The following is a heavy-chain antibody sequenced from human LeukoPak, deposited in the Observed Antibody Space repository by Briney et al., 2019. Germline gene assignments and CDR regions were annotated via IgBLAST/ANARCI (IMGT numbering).Heavy chain of an antibody. Sequence: VASVKVSCKASGGTFSSYAISWVRQAPGQGLEWMGRIIPIFGTANYAQKFQGRVTITTDESTSTAYMELSSLRFEDTAVYYCASIDWGYGDYWGQGTLVTVSS. CDR3: ASIDWGYGDY. J-gene: IGHJ4*02. D-gene: IGHD7-27*01. CDR2: IIPIFGTA. V-gene: IGHV1-69*05. CDR1: GGTFSSYA.